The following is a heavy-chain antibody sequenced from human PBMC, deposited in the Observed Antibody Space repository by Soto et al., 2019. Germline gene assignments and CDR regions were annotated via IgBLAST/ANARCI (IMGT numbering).Heavy chain of an antibody. CDR2: INAGNGNT. CDR3: ARDYDFWSDTGGYYYYYMDV. D-gene: IGHD3-3*01. CDR1: GYTFTSYA. J-gene: IGHJ6*03. Sequence: ASVKVSCKASGYTFTSYAMHWVRQAPGQRLEWMGWINAGNGNTKYSQKFQGRVTITRDTSASTAYMELSSLRSEDTAVYYCARDYDFWSDTGGYYYYYMDVWGKGTTVTVSS. V-gene: IGHV1-3*01.